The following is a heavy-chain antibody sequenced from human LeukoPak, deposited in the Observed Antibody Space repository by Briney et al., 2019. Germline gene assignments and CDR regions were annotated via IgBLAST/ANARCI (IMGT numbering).Heavy chain of an antibody. CDR3: ARDRYDVGIAFDF. D-gene: IGHD3-9*01. V-gene: IGHV1-18*01. J-gene: IGHJ3*01. Sequence: RGSVKVSCKASGYMFGVFGITWVRQAPGQGLEWMGSIRVHNGDTNYAHKFQGRLTMTTDTSATTAYMELRSLKSDDTAVYYCARDRYDVGIAFDFWGQGTMVTASS. CDR1: GYMFGVFG. CDR2: IRVHNGDT.